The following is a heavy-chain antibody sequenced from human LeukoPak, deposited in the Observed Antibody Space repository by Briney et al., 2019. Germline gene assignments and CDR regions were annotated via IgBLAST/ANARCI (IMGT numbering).Heavy chain of an antibody. CDR2: IYHSGST. V-gene: IGHV4-39*07. CDR3: ARIGYSSGWYVGYYYYYMDV. D-gene: IGHD6-19*01. Sequence: SETLSLTCTVSGGSISSSSYYWGWIRQPPGKGLEWIGSIYHSGSTYYNPSLKSRVTISVDTSKNQFSLKLSSVTAADTAVYYCARIGYSSGWYVGYYYYYMDVWGKGTTVTVSS. CDR1: GGSISSSSYY. J-gene: IGHJ6*03.